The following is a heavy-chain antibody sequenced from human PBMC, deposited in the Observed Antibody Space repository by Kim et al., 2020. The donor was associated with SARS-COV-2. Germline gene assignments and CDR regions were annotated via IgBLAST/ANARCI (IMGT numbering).Heavy chain of an antibody. CDR2: ISYDGSNK. V-gene: IGHV3-30*18. D-gene: IGHD1-26*01. CDR1: GFTFSSYG. Sequence: GGSLRLSCAASGFTFSSYGMHWVRQAPGKGLEWVAVISYDGSNKYYADSVKGRFTISRDNSKNTLYLQMNSLRAEDTAVYYCAKGGSYYDYYYYGMDVWGQGTTVTVSS. J-gene: IGHJ6*02. CDR3: AKGGSYYDYYYYGMDV.